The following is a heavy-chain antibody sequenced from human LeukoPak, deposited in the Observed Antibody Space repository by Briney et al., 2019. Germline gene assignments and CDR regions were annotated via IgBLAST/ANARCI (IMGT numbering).Heavy chain of an antibody. CDR2: INPNSGGT. CDR3: ARDPLYIWWLRTHPGQDYYFDY. J-gene: IGHJ4*02. CDR1: GYTFTGYY. D-gene: IGHD5-12*01. V-gene: IGHV1-2*02. Sequence: ASVKVSCKASGYTFTGYYMHWVRQAPGQGLEWMGWINPNSGGTNYAQKFQGRVTMTRDTSISTAYMELSRLRSDDTAVYYCARDPLYIWWLRTHPGQDYYFDYWGQGTLDTVSS.